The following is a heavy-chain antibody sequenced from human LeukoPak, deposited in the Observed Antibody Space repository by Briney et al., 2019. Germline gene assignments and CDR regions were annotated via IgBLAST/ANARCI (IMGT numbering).Heavy chain of an antibody. Sequence: ASVKVSCKVSGYTLTELSMHWVRQAPGKGLEWMGGFDPEDGETIYAQKFQGRVTMTEDTSTDTAYMELSSLRSEDTAVYYCAGRGVGDYLFDYWGQGTLVTVSS. CDR1: GYTLTELS. J-gene: IGHJ4*02. V-gene: IGHV1-24*01. CDR3: AGRGVGDYLFDY. CDR2: FDPEDGET. D-gene: IGHD4-17*01.